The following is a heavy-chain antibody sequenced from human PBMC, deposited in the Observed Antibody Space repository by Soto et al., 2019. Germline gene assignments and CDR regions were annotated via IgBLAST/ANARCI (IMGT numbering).Heavy chain of an antibody. J-gene: IGHJ6*02. CDR1: GFTFRSYA. CDR3: ARGDREDIAVVIGARPGEYGVDV. CDR2: IAYDGSNK. D-gene: IGHD2-15*01. Sequence: QVQLVESGGGVVQPGRSLRLSCAASGFTFRSYAMHWVRQAPGKGLECVAVIAYDGSNKFYRDYVKGRFTISRDNSKIALYLQINSLRYEDTAVYYCARGDREDIAVVIGARPGEYGVDVWGQGTTVTVSS. V-gene: IGHV3-30-3*01.